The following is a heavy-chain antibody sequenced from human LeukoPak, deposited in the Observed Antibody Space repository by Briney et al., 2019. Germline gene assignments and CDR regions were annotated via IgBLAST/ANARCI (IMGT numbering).Heavy chain of an antibody. J-gene: IGHJ4*02. Sequence: GGSLRLSCAASGITVSTFWMHWVRQAPGEGPVWVSRINTDGSVTNYADSVEGRFTISRDNAKNMLYLQMNDLRAEDTAVYYCVTDRYSDSAFGDWGQGTLVTVSS. D-gene: IGHD1-26*01. CDR3: VTDRYSDSAFGD. V-gene: IGHV3-74*01. CDR1: GITVSTFW. CDR2: INTDGSVT.